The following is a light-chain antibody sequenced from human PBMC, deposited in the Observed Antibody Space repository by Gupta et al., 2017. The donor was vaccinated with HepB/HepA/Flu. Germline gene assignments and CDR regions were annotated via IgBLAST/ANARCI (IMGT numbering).Light chain of an antibody. CDR3: CSYAGSSTWV. J-gene: IGLJ3*02. V-gene: IGLV2-23*02. Sequence: QSALTQPASVSGSPGQSITISCTGTSSDVGNYNFVPWYQHHPGKAPKVMTYEVTKRPSGVSNRFSGSKSGNTAYLTISGLQAEDEANYYCCSYAGSSTWVFGGGTKLTVL. CDR1: SSDVGNYNF. CDR2: EVT.